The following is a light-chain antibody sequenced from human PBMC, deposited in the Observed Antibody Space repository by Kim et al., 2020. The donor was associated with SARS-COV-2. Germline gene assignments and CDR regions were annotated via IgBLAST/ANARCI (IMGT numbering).Light chain of an antibody. CDR1: QTVRSN. CDR3: QQYDNWPLT. CDR2: DAS. J-gene: IGKJ1*01. Sequence: IMMTQSPVTLSVSPGERATLSCRASQTVRSNLAWYHQKPGQAPRLLIYDASTRATDVPARFSGGGSETEFTLTINSLQSEDFAVYYCQQYDNWPLTFGQGTKVDIK. V-gene: IGKV3-15*01.